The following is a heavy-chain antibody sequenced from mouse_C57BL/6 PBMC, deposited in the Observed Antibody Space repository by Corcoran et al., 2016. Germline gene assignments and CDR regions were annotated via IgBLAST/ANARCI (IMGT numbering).Heavy chain of an antibody. Sequence: QVQLQQSGPELVKPGASVKISCQASGYTFTDYYINWVKQRPGQGLEWIGWIFPGSGSTYYNEKFKGKATLTVDKSSSTAYMLLSSLTSEDSAVYFCARAEDGYYVWYCDVWGAGTTVTVSS. D-gene: IGHD2-3*01. CDR2: IFPGSGST. CDR1: GYTFTDYY. CDR3: ARAEDGYYVWYCDV. V-gene: IGHV1-75*01. J-gene: IGHJ1*01.